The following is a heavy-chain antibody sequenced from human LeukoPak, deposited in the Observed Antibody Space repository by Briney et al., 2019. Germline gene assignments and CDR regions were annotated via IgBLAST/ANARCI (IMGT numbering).Heavy chain of an antibody. Sequence: SETLSLSCTVSGGSISSGGYYWSWIRQHPGTGLEWIGYIYYSGSTYYNPSLKSRVTISVDTSKNQFSLKLSSVTAADTAVYYCARYGDYRSDYYYYGMDVWGQGTTVTVSS. J-gene: IGHJ6*02. CDR2: IYYSGST. CDR1: GGSISSGGYY. D-gene: IGHD4-17*01. CDR3: ARYGDYRSDYYYYGMDV. V-gene: IGHV4-31*03.